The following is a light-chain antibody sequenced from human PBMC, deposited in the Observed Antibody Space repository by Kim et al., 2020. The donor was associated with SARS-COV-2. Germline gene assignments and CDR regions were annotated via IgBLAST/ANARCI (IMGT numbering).Light chain of an antibody. Sequence: NFMLTQPHSVSESPGKTVTISCTRSSGNIDRYYVQWYQQRLGGSPTTVIYDDKKRPSGVPDRFSGSIDSSCNSASLTISGLEPEDEADYFCQSYDTSIVVFGGGTKLTVL. CDR3: QSYDTSIVV. CDR1: SGNIDRYY. V-gene: IGLV6-57*01. J-gene: IGLJ2*01. CDR2: DDK.